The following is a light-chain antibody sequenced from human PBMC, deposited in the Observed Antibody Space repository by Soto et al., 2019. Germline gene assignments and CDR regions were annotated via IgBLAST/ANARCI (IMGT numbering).Light chain of an antibody. V-gene: IGKV1-5*01. CDR3: QQHNVYLPP. Sequence: DIQMTQSPSTLSASLGDRVTITCRASQSISSWLAWYQQKPRKAPKLLIYDASSLESGVRCRFSGSGHGTEFTLTISSLQPDDFADYYCQQHNVYLPPFGPGTKVHIK. J-gene: IGKJ3*01. CDR2: DAS. CDR1: QSISSW.